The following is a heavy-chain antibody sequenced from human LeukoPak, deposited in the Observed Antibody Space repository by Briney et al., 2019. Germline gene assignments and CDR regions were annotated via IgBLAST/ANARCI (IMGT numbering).Heavy chain of an antibody. CDR3: TRDLPATISLGDDY. V-gene: IGHV3-23*01. D-gene: IGHD1-1*01. J-gene: IGHJ4*02. CDR1: GFTFRSYA. CDR2: ISGSGAKT. Sequence: PGGSLRLSCEASGFTFRSYAMTWVRQAPGKGLEWVSAISGSGAKTYYADSVKGRFTISRDNTKNSMFLQMDSLTVEDTALYFCTRDLPATISLGDDYWGPGTPVTVSS.